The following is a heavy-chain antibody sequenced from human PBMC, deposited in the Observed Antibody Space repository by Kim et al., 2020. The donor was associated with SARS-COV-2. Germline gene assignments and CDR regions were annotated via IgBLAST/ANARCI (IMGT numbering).Heavy chain of an antibody. D-gene: IGHD5-18*01. CDR3: ARGGYSYGYEASDDY. V-gene: IGHV3-53*01. CDR2: IYSGGST. J-gene: IGHJ4*02. CDR1: GFTVSSNY. Sequence: GGSLRLSCAASGFTVSSNYMSWVRQAPGKGLEWVSVIYSGGSTYYAYSVKGRFTISRDNSKNTLYLQMNSLRAEDTAVYYCARGGYSYGYEASDDYWGQGTLVTISS.